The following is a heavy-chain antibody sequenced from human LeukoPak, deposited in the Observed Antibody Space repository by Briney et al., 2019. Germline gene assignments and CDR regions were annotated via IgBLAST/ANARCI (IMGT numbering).Heavy chain of an antibody. CDR2: IKQDGSEK. V-gene: IGHV3-7*01. CDR1: GFTFSDYW. Sequence: PGGSLRLSCVTSGFTFSDYWMSWVRQAPGKGLEWVANIKQDGSEKYYLDSVKGRFTISRDNAENSLYPQMNSLRAEDTAVYYCASLDYWGQGTLVTVSS. J-gene: IGHJ4*02. CDR3: ASLDY.